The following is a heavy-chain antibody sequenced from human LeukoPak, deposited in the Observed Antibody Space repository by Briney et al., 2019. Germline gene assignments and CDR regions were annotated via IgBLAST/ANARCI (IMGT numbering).Heavy chain of an antibody. CDR1: GYTFTSYG. CDR3: AIPPTLTTVEGWFDP. D-gene: IGHD4-23*01. CDR2: IIPILGIA. Sequence: GASVKVSCKASGYTFTSYGISWVRQAPGQGLEWMGWIIPILGIANYAQKFQGRVTITADKSTSTAYMELSSLRSEDTAVYYCAIPPTLTTVEGWFDPWGQGTLVTVSS. J-gene: IGHJ5*02. V-gene: IGHV1-69*10.